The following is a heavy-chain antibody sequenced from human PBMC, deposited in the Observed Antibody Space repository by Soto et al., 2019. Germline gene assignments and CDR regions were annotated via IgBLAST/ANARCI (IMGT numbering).Heavy chain of an antibody. CDR3: ARRSCYSFCGYHSYGMDV. CDR1: GFTVSSNY. J-gene: IGHJ6*02. V-gene: IGHV3-53*01. Sequence: GGSLRLSCAASGFTVSSNYMSWVRQAPGKGLEWVSFIYSGGSTYYADSVKGRFTISRDNAKNTLYLQRNSLRAEDTAVYYCARRSCYSFCGYHSYGMDVWGRGSTVTGSS. CDR2: IYSGGST. D-gene: IGHD2-15*01.